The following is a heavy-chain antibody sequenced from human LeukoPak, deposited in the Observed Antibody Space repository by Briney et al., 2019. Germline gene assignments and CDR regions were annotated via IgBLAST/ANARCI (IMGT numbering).Heavy chain of an antibody. V-gene: IGHV3-23*05. J-gene: IGHJ5*02. CDR1: GFTFSDYA. CDR2: FKTKYNQV. D-gene: IGHD6-19*01. Sequence: GGSLRLSCVASGFTFSDYAMNWVRQAPGKGLEWVSTFKTKYNQVYYADSVKGRFTISRDNSKNTLYLQMNSLRAEDTAVYYCARDYALAGIAVAGTGEPVRFDPWGQGTLVTVSS. CDR3: ARDYALAGIAVAGTGEPVRFDP.